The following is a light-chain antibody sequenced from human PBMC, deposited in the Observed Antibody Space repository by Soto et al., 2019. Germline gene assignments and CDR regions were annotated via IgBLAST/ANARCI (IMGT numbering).Light chain of an antibody. CDR3: SSYTATNTYV. CDR1: SSDVGSYNL. J-gene: IGLJ1*01. Sequence: QSALTQPASVSGSPGQSITISCTGTSSDVGSYNLVSWYQQHPGKAPKLMIYEVSYRSTGASNRFSGTKSGNTASLTISGLQGEDEADYYCSSYTATNTYVFGTGTKVTVL. CDR2: EVS. V-gene: IGLV2-14*02.